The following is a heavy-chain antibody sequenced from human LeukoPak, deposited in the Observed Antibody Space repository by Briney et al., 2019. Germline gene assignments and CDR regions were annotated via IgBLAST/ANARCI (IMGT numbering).Heavy chain of an antibody. V-gene: IGHV3-53*04. D-gene: IGHD3-22*01. Sequence: GGSLRLSCAASGFTVSRNYMSWVRQAPGKGLDWVSVISSAGSTYYADSVKGRFTISRHNTKNTLYLQMNSLRAEDTAVYYCARGGYFDSGGYSYDWGQGTLVTVSS. J-gene: IGHJ4*02. CDR2: ISSAGST. CDR1: GFTVSRNY. CDR3: ARGGYFDSGGYSYD.